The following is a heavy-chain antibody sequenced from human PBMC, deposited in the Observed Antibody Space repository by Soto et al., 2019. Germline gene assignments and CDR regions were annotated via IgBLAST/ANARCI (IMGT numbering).Heavy chain of an antibody. Sequence: PSETLSLTCTVSGGSIRERGLYWGWIRQSPGKGLEWIGSIFVSGRTHYNPSLKSRVTMSIGASRNQFSLNLISVTAADTGVYYCARSLMDVWGNGTTVTVSS. CDR3: ARSLMDV. J-gene: IGHJ6*03. V-gene: IGHV4-39*01. CDR2: IFVSGRT. CDR1: GGSIRERGLY.